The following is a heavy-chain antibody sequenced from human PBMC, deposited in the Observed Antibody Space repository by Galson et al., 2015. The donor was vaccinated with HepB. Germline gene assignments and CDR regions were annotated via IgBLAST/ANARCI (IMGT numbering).Heavy chain of an antibody. CDR3: ARGIVVVPAAPNFDY. V-gene: IGHV4-39*07. CDR2: IYYSGST. CDR1: GGSISSSSYY. J-gene: IGHJ4*02. Sequence: ETLSLTCTVSGGSISSSSYYWGWIRQPPGKGLEWIGSIYYSGSTYYNPSLKSRVTISVDTSKNQFSLKLSSVTAADTAVYYCARGIVVVPAAPNFDYWGQGTLVTVSS. D-gene: IGHD2-2*01.